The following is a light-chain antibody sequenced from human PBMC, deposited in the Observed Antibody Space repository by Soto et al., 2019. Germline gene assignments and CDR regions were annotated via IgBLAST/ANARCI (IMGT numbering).Light chain of an antibody. CDR3: QLYRSSPGT. CDR1: QSVNSKY. CDR2: GAS. V-gene: IGKV3-20*01. J-gene: IGKJ1*01. Sequence: EIGLTQSPGTLSLSPGEGGTLSCRASQSVNSKYLAWYQQRPGQAPRLLIYGASNRATGISDRFSASGSGTNITLTISRLEPEDFTMYYCQLYRSSPGTFGQGTKVEIK.